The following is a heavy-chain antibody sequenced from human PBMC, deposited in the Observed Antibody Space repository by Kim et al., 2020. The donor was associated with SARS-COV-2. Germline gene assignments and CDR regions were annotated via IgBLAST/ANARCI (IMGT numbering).Heavy chain of an antibody. CDR2: ISWNSGSI. CDR1: GFTFGDYA. D-gene: IGHD3-10*01. CDR3: AKEGYGSGYFDY. Sequence: GGSLRLSCAASGFTFGDYAMHWVRQAPGKGLEWVSGISWNSGSIGYADSVKGRFTISGDNAKNSLYLQMNSLRAEDTALYYCAKEGYGSGYFDYWGQGTLVTVSS. V-gene: IGHV3-9*01. J-gene: IGHJ4*02.